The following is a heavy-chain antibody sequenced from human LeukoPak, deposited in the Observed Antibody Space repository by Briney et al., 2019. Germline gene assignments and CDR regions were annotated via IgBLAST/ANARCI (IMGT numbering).Heavy chain of an antibody. CDR3: ARMVGDSGWFDY. CDR2: IYYSGST. Sequence: SETLSLTCNVSGGSISSSSYYWGWIRQPPGKGLEWIGSIYYSGSTYYNPSLKSRVTISVDTSKNQFSLKLSSVTGADTAVYYCARMVGDSGWFDYWGQGTLVTVSS. V-gene: IGHV4-39*01. D-gene: IGHD6-19*01. J-gene: IGHJ4*02. CDR1: GGSISSSSYY.